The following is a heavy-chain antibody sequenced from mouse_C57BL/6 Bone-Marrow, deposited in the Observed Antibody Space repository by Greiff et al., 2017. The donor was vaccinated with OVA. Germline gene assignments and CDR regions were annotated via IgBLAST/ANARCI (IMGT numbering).Heavy chain of an antibody. J-gene: IGHJ4*01. V-gene: IGHV1-55*01. D-gene: IGHD2-4*01. CDR1: GYTFTSYW. CDR2: IYPGSGST. Sequence: VQLQQSGAELVKPGASVKMSCKASGYTFTSYWITWVKQRPGQGLEWIGDIYPGSGSTNYNEKFKSKATLTVDTSSSTAYMQLSSLTSEDSAVYYCARHNYDYDLYAMDYWGQGTSVTVSS. CDR3: ARHNYDYDLYAMDY.